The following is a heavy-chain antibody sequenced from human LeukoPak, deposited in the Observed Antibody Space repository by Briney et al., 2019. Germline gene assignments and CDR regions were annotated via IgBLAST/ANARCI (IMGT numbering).Heavy chain of an antibody. CDR3: AKDREYGSGSSVFDY. CDR1: GFTFSSYG. Sequence: PGGSLRLSCAASGFTFSSYGMSWVRQAPGKGLEWVSAISGSGGSTYYADSVKGRFTISRDNSKNTLYLQMNSLRAEDTAVYYCAKDREYGSGSSVFDYWGQGTLVTVSS. J-gene: IGHJ4*02. D-gene: IGHD3-10*01. V-gene: IGHV3-23*01. CDR2: ISGSGGST.